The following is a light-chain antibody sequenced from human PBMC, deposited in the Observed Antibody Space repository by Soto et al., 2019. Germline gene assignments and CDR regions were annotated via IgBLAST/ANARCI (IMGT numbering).Light chain of an antibody. CDR3: SSYTSSSTPFV. CDR1: SSDVGGYNY. J-gene: IGLJ1*01. Sequence: QSVLTQPASVSGSPGQSITISCTGTSSDVGGYNYVSWYQQHPGKAPKLMIYDASNRPSGVSNRFSGSKSGNTASLNISGLQAEDEADYYCSSYTSSSTPFVFGTGTKVTVL. V-gene: IGLV2-14*01. CDR2: DAS.